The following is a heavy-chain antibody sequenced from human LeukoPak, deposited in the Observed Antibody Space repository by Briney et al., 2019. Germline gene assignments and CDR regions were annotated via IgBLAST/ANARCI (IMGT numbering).Heavy chain of an antibody. CDR1: GFTFSTYW. J-gene: IGHJ4*02. Sequence: GGPLRLSCAASGFTFSTYWMNWVRQAPGKGLEWVANIKQDGSGKYYVDSVKGRFTISRDNAKNSLYLQMNSLTAEDTAVYYCARDPDQILGANFGYWGQGTLVTVSS. CDR2: IKQDGSGK. D-gene: IGHD3-10*01. CDR3: ARDPDQILGANFGY. V-gene: IGHV3-7*01.